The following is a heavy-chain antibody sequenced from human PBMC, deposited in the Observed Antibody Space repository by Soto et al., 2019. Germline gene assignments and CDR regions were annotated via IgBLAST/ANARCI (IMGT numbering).Heavy chain of an antibody. Sequence: QMQLVQSGPEVKKPGTSVKVSCKASGFTFTSSAVPWVRQARGQRLEWIGWIVVGSGNTNYAQKFQERVTITRDMPTSTAYMAPSSLRSEDTAVYSCAADKLLWFGELLSYYYSGLDVWGQGTTVTVSS. D-gene: IGHD3-10*01. V-gene: IGHV1-58*01. CDR2: IVVGSGNT. CDR1: GFTFTSSA. CDR3: AADKLLWFGELLSYYYSGLDV. J-gene: IGHJ6*02.